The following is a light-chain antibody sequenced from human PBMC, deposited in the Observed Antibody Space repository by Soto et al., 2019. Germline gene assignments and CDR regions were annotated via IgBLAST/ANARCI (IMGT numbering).Light chain of an antibody. Sequence: VLTQPPSVSGAPGQRVTISCTGSSSNIGAGYDVHWYQQLPGTAPKLLIYGNSNRPSGVPDRFSGSKSGTSASLAITGLQAEDEADYYCQSYDSSLSVDVVFGGGTKLTVL. V-gene: IGLV1-40*01. J-gene: IGLJ2*01. CDR2: GNS. CDR3: QSYDSSLSVDVV. CDR1: SSNIGAGYD.